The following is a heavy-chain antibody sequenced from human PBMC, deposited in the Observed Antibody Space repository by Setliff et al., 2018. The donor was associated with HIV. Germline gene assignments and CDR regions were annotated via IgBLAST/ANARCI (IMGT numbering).Heavy chain of an antibody. J-gene: IGHJ4*02. Sequence: VSVKVSCKAFGYTFSTNAIHWVRQAPGQRLEWMGYINAGDDNTRYSEKFQGRVTTTRDTSANTAYMELSSLRSEDTAVYYCARGSCSGCYLSDYWGLGTLVTVSS. CDR2: INAGDDNT. D-gene: IGHD6-19*01. CDR1: GYTFSTNA. CDR3: ARGSCSGCYLSDY. V-gene: IGHV1-3*01.